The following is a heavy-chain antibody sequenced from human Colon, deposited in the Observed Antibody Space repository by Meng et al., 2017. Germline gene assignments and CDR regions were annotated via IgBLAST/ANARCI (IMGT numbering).Heavy chain of an antibody. CDR3: AKDLGYSDGWTTPTNDDY. Sequence: GESLKISCAASGFSFSNYGMYWVRQAPGKGLEWVSTINRGGENTHYADSVKGRFTISRDNSKNTLYLQMNSLRVEDTAIYYCAKDLGYSDGWTTPTNDDYWGQGKLVTVSS. D-gene: IGHD6-19*01. V-gene: IGHV3-23*01. CDR2: INRGGENT. CDR1: GFSFSNYG. J-gene: IGHJ4*02.